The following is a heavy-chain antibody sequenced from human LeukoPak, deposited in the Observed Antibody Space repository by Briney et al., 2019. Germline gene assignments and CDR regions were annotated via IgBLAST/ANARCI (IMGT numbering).Heavy chain of an antibody. CDR2: IYPGDSDA. Sequence: GESLKISCKGSGYSFTSYWIAWVRQMPGKGLEWMGIIYPGDSDARYSPSFQGQVTISADKSISTAYLQWSSLKASDTAMYYCARRVGSSSWFFDYWGQGTLVTVSS. D-gene: IGHD6-13*01. V-gene: IGHV5-51*01. CDR1: GYSFTSYW. J-gene: IGHJ4*02. CDR3: ARRVGSSSWFFDY.